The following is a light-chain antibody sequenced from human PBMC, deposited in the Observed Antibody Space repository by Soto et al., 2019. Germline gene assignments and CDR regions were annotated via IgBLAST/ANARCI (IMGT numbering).Light chain of an antibody. J-gene: IGKJ1*01. CDR3: QQYNSWWT. Sequence: DIQMTQSPSTLSASVGGRVTITCRASQSISSWLAWYQQKPGKAPKLLIYDASSLESGVPSRFSGSGSGTEFTLTISSLQPDDFATYYCQQYNSWWTFGQGTKVEIK. CDR2: DAS. CDR1: QSISSW. V-gene: IGKV1-5*01.